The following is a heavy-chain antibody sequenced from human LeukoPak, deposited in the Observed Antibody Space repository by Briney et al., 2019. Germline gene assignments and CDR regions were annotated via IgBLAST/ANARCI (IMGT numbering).Heavy chain of an antibody. V-gene: IGHV3-53*01. CDR2: IYSGGTT. D-gene: IGHD4-17*01. J-gene: IGHJ4*02. CDR3: ARDTGFRRYDY. CDR1: GFTVSTNY. Sequence: PRGSLRLSCAASGFTVSTNYMTWVRQAPGKGLEWVSVIYSGGTTYYADSVKGRFTSSRDNSKNTLYLQMNSLRAEDTAVYYCARDTGFRRYDYWGQGTLVTVSS.